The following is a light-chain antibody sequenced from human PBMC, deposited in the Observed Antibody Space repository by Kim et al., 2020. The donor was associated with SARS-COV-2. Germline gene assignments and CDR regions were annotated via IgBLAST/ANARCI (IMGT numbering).Light chain of an antibody. CDR1: QDINSY. CDR2: TAS. CDR3: HQLNNAPYT. V-gene: IGKV1-9*01. J-gene: IGKJ2*01. Sequence: DIQLTQSPSFLSASVGDRVTITCRASQDINSYLAWYQQKPGTAPKLLIHTASTLKSGVPSRFSGSGSGTDFTLTISSLQPEDFATYYCHQLNNAPYTFGQGTKLEI.